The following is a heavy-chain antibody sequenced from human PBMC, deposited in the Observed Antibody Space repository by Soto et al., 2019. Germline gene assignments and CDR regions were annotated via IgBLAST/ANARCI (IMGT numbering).Heavy chain of an antibody. Sequence: ASVKVSCKASGYTFTSYYMHWVRQAPGQRLEWLGWINAGNGNTKFTQKFQGRVTITRDTSASTAYMELSSLRSEDTAVYYCARSLGSSSSEVWFDPWGQGTLVTVSS. CDR2: INAGNGNT. CDR3: ARSLGSSSSEVWFDP. J-gene: IGHJ5*02. V-gene: IGHV1-3*01. CDR1: GYTFTSYY. D-gene: IGHD6-6*01.